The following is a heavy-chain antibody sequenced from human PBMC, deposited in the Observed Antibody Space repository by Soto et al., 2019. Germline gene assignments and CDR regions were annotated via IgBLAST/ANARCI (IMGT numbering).Heavy chain of an antibody. CDR3: ARIPYSDTDPCP. CDR2: INIDGTTT. Sequence: EVQLVESGGGLVQPGGSLRLSCAASGFAFSTKWMHWVRQGPGKGLVWVSRINIDGTTTNYADSVKGRFTISRDNAKNMLYLQMDSLRDEDTAVYSCARIPYSDTDPCPWGQGTLVTVSS. D-gene: IGHD1-26*01. CDR1: GFAFSTKW. V-gene: IGHV3-74*01. J-gene: IGHJ5*02.